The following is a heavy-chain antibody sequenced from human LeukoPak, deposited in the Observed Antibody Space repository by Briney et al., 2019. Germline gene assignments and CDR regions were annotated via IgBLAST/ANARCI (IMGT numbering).Heavy chain of an antibody. J-gene: IGHJ3*02. V-gene: IGHV4-34*01. D-gene: IGHD6-19*01. Sequence: PSETLSLTCAVYGGSFSGYYWSWTRQPPGKGLEWIGSIYHSGSTYYNPSLKSRVTISVDTSKNQFSLKLSSVTAADTAVYYCARRLEYSSGWYGNDAFDIWGQGTMVTVSS. CDR3: ARRLEYSSGWYGNDAFDI. CDR2: IYHSGST. CDR1: GGSFSGYY.